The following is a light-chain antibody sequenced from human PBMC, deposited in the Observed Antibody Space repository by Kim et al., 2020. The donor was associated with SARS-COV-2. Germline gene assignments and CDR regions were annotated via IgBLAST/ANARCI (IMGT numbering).Light chain of an antibody. Sequence: QANTISCADTSDDVGAYNYVSYYQQHPGTAPQLLVDDVSDRPSGVSNRFSGNTSSNTASMTISGHQAEDEDDYYCTSYTSSSPYVFGTGTKVTVL. V-gene: IGLV2-14*03. J-gene: IGLJ1*01. CDR1: SDDVGAYNY. CDR3: TSYTSSSPYV. CDR2: DVS.